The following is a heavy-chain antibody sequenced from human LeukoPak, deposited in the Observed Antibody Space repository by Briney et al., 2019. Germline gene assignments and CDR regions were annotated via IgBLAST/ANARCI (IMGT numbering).Heavy chain of an antibody. CDR3: ARSKIDY. CDR1: GFTFSNYW. D-gene: IGHD4-11*01. CDR2: INEGGSEK. V-gene: IGHV3-7*01. Sequence: GGSLRLSCTASGFTFSNYWMMWVRQAPGKGLEWVANINEGGSEKYYADSVEGRFTISRDNAKNSLDLQMNSLRADDTAIYYCARSKIDYWGQGTLVTVSS. J-gene: IGHJ4*02.